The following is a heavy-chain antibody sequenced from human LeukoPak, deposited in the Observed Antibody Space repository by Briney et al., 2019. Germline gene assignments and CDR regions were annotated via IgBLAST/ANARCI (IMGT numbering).Heavy chain of an antibody. CDR2: IRYDGSNK. D-gene: IGHD3-10*01. CDR1: GFTFSSYG. Sequence: PGGSLRLSCAASGFTFSSYGMHWVRQAPGKGLEWVAFIRYDGSNKYYADSVKGRFTISRDNSKNTLFLEMNSLRAEDTAVYYCAKHGGSGSYHNEGINWFDPWGQGTLVTVSS. J-gene: IGHJ5*02. CDR3: AKHGGSGSYHNEGINWFDP. V-gene: IGHV3-30*02.